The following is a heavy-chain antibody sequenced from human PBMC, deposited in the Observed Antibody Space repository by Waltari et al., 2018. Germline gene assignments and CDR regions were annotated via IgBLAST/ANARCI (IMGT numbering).Heavy chain of an antibody. Sequence: QVQLVQSGAEVKKPGSSVKVSCKASGGPFSSYAISWVRQAPGQGLEWEGGIIPSFGTANYAPKFQGRVTITADESTSTAYMGLSSLRSEDTAVYYCARDPRWELGFDYWGQGTLVTVSS. CDR1: GGPFSSYA. CDR2: IIPSFGTA. J-gene: IGHJ4*02. D-gene: IGHD1-26*01. V-gene: IGHV1-69*01. CDR3: ARDPRWELGFDY.